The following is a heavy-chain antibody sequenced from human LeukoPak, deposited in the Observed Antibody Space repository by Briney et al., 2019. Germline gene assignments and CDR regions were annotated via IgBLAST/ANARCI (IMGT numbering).Heavy chain of an antibody. CDR2: ISSSRSYI. Sequence: GGSLRLSCAASGFTFSSYSMNWVRQAPGKGLEWVSSISSSRSYIYYADSVKGRFTISRDNAKNSLYLQMNSLRAEDTAVYYCARVLRGYYYDSSGLTLDYWGQGTLVTVSS. V-gene: IGHV3-21*01. J-gene: IGHJ4*02. CDR3: ARVLRGYYYDSSGLTLDY. D-gene: IGHD3-22*01. CDR1: GFTFSSYS.